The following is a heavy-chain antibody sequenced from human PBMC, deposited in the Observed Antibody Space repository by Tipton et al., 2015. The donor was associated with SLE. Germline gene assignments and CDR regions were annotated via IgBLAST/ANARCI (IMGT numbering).Heavy chain of an antibody. CDR1: GGPFRSYH. J-gene: IGHJ4*02. CDR2: ISPISGTL. V-gene: IGHV1-69*01. CDR3: ARDSPGYGTSPFDY. D-gene: IGHD2-2*01. Sequence: QVQLVQSGAELKKPGSSVKVSCTTSGGPFRSYHIIWLRQAPGLGLEWMGGISPISGTLNYAQKFQDRFTMTTDESTNTAYMELSSLRSEDTAIYYCARDSPGYGTSPFDYWGQGTLVTVSS.